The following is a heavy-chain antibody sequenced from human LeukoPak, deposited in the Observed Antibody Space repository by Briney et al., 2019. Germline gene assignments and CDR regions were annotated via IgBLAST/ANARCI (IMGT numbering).Heavy chain of an antibody. Sequence: GESLKISCKGPGYTFPSYWIAWGRQMPGKGLEGMGIIYPGDSDTRYSPSFHGQVTTSADKSISTAFLQWSSLKASDTAMYYCARQTASCSSTSCYEFDYWGQGTLVTVSS. CDR2: IYPGDSDT. CDR1: GYTFPSYW. D-gene: IGHD2-2*01. CDR3: ARQTASCSSTSCYEFDY. V-gene: IGHV5-51*01. J-gene: IGHJ4*02.